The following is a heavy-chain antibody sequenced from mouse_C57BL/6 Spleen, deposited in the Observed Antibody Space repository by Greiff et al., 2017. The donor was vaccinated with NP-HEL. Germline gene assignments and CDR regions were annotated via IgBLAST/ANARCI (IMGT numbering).Heavy chain of an antibody. CDR3: ARDLGSHWYFDV. V-gene: IGHV5-16*01. Sequence: EVMLVESEGGLVQPGSSMKLSCTASGFTFSDYYMAWVRQVPEKGLEWVANINYDGSSTYYLDSLKSRFIISRDNAKNILYLQMSSLTSEDTATYCCARDLGSHWYFDVWGTGTTVTVSS. J-gene: IGHJ1*03. CDR2: INYDGSST. CDR1: GFTFSDYY. D-gene: IGHD3-1*01.